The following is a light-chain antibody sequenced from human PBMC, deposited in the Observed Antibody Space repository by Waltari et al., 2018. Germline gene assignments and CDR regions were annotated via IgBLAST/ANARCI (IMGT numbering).Light chain of an antibody. Sequence: DIQLTQSPSFLSASVGDRVTITCRASQGISSYLAWYQQQQGEAPKLLISAASTLQSGVPSRFSGSGSGTEFTLTISSLQPEDFATYYCQQLNSFPYTFGQGTKLDIK. J-gene: IGKJ2*01. CDR2: AAS. CDR3: QQLNSFPYT. V-gene: IGKV1-9*01. CDR1: QGISSY.